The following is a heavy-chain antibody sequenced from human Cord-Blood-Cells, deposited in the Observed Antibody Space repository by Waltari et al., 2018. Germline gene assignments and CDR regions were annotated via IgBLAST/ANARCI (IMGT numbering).Heavy chain of an antibody. J-gene: IGHJ4*02. CDR1: GGSISSSSYY. D-gene: IGHD3-3*01. V-gene: IGHV4-39*01. CDR2: IYYSGST. CDR3: ARQAYDFWSGYLNYFDY. Sequence: QLQLQESGPGLVKPSETLSLTCTVSGGSISSSSYYWGWIRQPPGKGLEWIGSIYYSGSTYYTPSLKSRVTISVDTSKNQFSLKLSSVTAADTAVYYCARQAYDFWSGYLNYFDYWGQGTLVTVSS.